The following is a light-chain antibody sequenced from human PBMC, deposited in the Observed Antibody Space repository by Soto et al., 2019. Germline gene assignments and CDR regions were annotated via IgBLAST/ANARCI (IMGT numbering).Light chain of an antibody. CDR2: DAS. CDR3: QQRSNWPGT. Sequence: EIVLTQSPATLSLSPGERATLSCRASQSVSSYLAWYQQKPGQAPRLLIYDASNRATGIPARFSGSGSGTDFTLTIRSLEPEDFAVYYCQQRSNWPGTCGQGTKLEIK. CDR1: QSVSSY. V-gene: IGKV3-11*01. J-gene: IGKJ2*01.